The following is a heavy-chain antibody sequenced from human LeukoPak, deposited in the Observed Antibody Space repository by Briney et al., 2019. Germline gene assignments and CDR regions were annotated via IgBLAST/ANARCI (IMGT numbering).Heavy chain of an antibody. V-gene: IGHV4-39*01. CDR1: GGSISSSSYY. Sequence: SETLSLTCTVSGGSISSSSYYWGWIRQPPGKGLEWIGSIYYSGSTYYNPSLKSRVTISVDTSKNQFSLKLSSVTAADTAVYYCARQDHYDSPEVDYWGQGTLVTVSS. CDR3: ARQDHYDSPEVDY. D-gene: IGHD4-17*01. CDR2: IYYSGST. J-gene: IGHJ4*02.